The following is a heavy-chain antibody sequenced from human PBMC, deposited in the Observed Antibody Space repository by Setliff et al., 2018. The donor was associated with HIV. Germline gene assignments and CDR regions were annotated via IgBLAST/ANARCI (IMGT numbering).Heavy chain of an antibody. D-gene: IGHD5-18*01. V-gene: IGHV4-34*01. CDR2: INHSGST. J-gene: IGHJ4*02. Sequence: SETLSLTCAVYSGSFSGYYWSWIRQPPGKGLEWIGEINHSGSTNYNPSLKSRVTISVDTSKNQFSLKLSSVTAADTAVYYCARAKVTGSDYWGQGTLVTVSS. CDR3: ARAKVTGSDY. CDR1: SGSFSGYY.